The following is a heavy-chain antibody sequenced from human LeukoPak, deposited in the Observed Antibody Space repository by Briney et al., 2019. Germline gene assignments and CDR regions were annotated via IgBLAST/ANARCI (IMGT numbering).Heavy chain of an antibody. V-gene: IGHV4-4*02. J-gene: IGHJ5*02. CDR3: ARSGYDFWSGYSHNWFDP. D-gene: IGHD3-3*01. Sequence: PSETLSLTCDVSGGSISGTNWWSWVRQPPGQGLEWIGEISLRGLTNYNPSLRSRVTISVDTSKNQFSLKLSSVTAADTAVYYCARSGYDFWSGYSHNWFDPWGQGTLVTVSS. CDR1: GGSISGTNW. CDR2: ISLRGLT.